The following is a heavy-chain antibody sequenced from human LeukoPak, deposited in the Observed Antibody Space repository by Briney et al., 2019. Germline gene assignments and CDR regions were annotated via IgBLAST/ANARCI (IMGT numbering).Heavy chain of an antibody. CDR1: GHTFTGYY. Sequence: ASVKVSCKASGHTFTGYYMNWARQAPGQGLEWMGWIKPNSGGTHYAQKFQGRVTMTTDTSTSTAYMELRSLRSDDTAVYYCARDLNKGATPGFDYWGQGTLVTVSS. V-gene: IGHV1-2*02. CDR2: IKPNSGGT. D-gene: IGHD1-26*01. CDR3: ARDLNKGATPGFDY. J-gene: IGHJ4*02.